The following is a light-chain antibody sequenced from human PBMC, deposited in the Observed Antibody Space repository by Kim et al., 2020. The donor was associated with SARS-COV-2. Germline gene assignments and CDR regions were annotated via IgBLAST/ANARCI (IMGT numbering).Light chain of an antibody. CDR3: ASWDASLNGYV. J-gene: IGLJ1*01. CDR2: LSN. Sequence: QSVLTQPPSASGAPGQTVTISCSGTNSNIGSYRSFGVSWFQQLPATDPKLLISLSNQRRPEVSDRFSGSRSGTSASLTISGLQSEDEADYYCASWDASLNGYVFGTGTKVTVL. V-gene: IGLV1-44*01. CDR1: NSNIGSYRSFG.